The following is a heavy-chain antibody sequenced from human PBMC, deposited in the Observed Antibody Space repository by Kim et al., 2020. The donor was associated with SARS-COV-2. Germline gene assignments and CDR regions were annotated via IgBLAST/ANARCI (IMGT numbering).Heavy chain of an antibody. V-gene: IGHV1-69*13. CDR3: ARDRAYYDILTGFLGGNWFDP. J-gene: IGHJ5*02. CDR2: IIPIFGTA. Sequence: SVKVSCKASGGTFSSYAISWVRQAPGQGLEWMGGIIPIFGTANYAQKFQGRVTITADESTSTAYMELSSLRSEDTAVYYCARDRAYYDILTGFLGGNWFDPWGQGTLVTVSS. CDR1: GGTFSSYA. D-gene: IGHD3-9*01.